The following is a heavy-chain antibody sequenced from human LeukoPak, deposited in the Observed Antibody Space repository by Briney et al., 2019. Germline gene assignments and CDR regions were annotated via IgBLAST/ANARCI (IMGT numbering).Heavy chain of an antibody. D-gene: IGHD3-22*01. CDR1: GGSFSGYY. V-gene: IGHV4-34*01. CDR3: ARAQHYYDSSGYSYNWFDP. Sequence: SETLSLTCAVYGGSFSGYYWSWIRQPPGKGLEWIGEINHSGSTNYNPSLKSRVTISVDTSKNQFSLKLSSVTAADTAVYYCARAQHYYDSSGYSYNWFDPWGQGTLVTVSS. J-gene: IGHJ5*02. CDR2: INHSGST.